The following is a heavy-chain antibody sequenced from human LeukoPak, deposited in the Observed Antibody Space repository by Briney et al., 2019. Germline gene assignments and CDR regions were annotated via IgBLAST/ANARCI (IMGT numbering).Heavy chain of an antibody. Sequence: SETLSLTCAVYVGSFSGYYWSWIRQPPGKGLEWIGEINHSGSTNYNPSLKSRVTISVDTSKNQFSLKLSSVTAADTAVYYCARGLRRTPNWFDPWGQGTLVTVSS. D-gene: IGHD4-17*01. V-gene: IGHV4-34*01. CDR3: ARGLRRTPNWFDP. CDR2: INHSGST. J-gene: IGHJ5*02. CDR1: VGSFSGYY.